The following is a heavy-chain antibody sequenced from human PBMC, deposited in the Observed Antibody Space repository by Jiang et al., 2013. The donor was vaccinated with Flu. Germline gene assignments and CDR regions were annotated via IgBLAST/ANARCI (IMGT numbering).Heavy chain of an antibody. CDR2: IDPTDSYT. Sequence: RQMPGKGLEWMGRIDPTDSYTNYSPSFQGHVTISADKSISTAYLQWSSLKASDTAMYYCARHVGGLGGAIVDYWGQGTLVTASS. CDR3: ARHVGGLGGAIVDY. V-gene: IGHV5-10-1*01. J-gene: IGHJ4*02. D-gene: IGHD3-10*01.